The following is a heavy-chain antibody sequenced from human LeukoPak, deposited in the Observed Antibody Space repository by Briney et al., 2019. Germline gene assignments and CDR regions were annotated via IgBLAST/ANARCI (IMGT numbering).Heavy chain of an antibody. Sequence: PGGSMSLSCSPSRFTVNCPFLTCVRHAQGKVLEWVSVIYSSESTSYADSVKGRFTISRDNSKNTLYLQMNSLRVEDTAVYYCATSVDYGRQYFQHWGQGTLVTVSS. D-gene: IGHD4-17*01. J-gene: IGHJ1*01. CDR2: IYSSEST. CDR3: ATSVDYGRQYFQH. CDR1: RFTVNCPF. V-gene: IGHV3-66*01.